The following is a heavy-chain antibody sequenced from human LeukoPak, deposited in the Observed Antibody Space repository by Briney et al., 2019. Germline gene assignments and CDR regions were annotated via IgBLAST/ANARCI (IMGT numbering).Heavy chain of an antibody. V-gene: IGHV3-21*01. J-gene: IGHJ5*02. CDR2: ISSSSSYI. CDR3: VGVIGSYNWFDP. D-gene: IGHD3-22*01. Sequence: GGSLRLSCTGSGFTFSRYAMVWVRQAPGKGLEWVSSISSSSSYIYYADSVKGRFTISRDNAKNSLYLQMNSQRAEDTAVYYCVGVIGSYNWFDPWGQGTLVTVSS. CDR1: GFTFSRYA.